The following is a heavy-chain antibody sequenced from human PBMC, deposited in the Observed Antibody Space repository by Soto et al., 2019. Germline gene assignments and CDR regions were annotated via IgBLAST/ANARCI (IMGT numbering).Heavy chain of an antibody. CDR1: GFTFSSYA. V-gene: IGHV3-23*01. CDR3: AKNGRDTTLTTLDY. CDR2: ISGRGGGT. D-gene: IGHD4-17*01. Sequence: EVLLLESGGGLVQSGGSLRLSCAASGFTFSSYAMSWVRQAPGKGLEWVSGISGRGGGTYYADSVKGRFTISRDNSKNTLYLQMNSLRAEDTGVYYCAKNGRDTTLTTLDYWAQGTLVTVSS. J-gene: IGHJ4*02.